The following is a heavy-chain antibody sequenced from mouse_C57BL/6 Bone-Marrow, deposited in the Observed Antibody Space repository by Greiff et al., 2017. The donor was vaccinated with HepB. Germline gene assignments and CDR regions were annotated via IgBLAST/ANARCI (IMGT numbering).Heavy chain of an antibody. CDR1: GYTFTSYG. CDR2: IYPRSGNT. J-gene: IGHJ1*03. Sequence: VQLQQSGAELARPGASVKLSCKASGYTFTSYGISWVKQRTGQGLEWIGEIYPRSGNTYYNEKFKGKATLTADKSSSTAYMELRSLTSEDSAVYFCARGRRNYDYAYWYFDVWGTGTTVTVSS. CDR3: ARGRRNYDYAYWYFDV. V-gene: IGHV1-81*01. D-gene: IGHD2-4*01.